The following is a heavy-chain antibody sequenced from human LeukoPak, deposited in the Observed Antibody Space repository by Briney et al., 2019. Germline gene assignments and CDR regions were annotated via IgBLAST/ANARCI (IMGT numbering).Heavy chain of an antibody. CDR2: IYYSGST. CDR3: ARGFVTVLKVARAGDWFRP. CDR1: GRSISSYY. Sequence: TPSETLSLTCTVSGRSISSYYWSWIRQPPGKGLEWIRYIYYSGSTNYNPSLKSRVTISVDTSKNQFSLKLSSVTAAYAAGDYRARGFVTVLKVARAGDWFRPRGQGTLGTVSS. J-gene: IGHJ1*01. D-gene: IGHD3/OR15-3a*01. V-gene: IGHV4-59*01.